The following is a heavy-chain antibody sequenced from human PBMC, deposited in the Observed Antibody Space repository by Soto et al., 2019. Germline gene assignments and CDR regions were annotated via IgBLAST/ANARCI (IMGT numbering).Heavy chain of an antibody. CDR3: ARDTSGTAFGFDI. D-gene: IGHD3-3*01. J-gene: IGHJ3*02. V-gene: IGHV4-31*03. Sequence: QVQLQESGPGLVKPSQTLSLTCTVSGGSISSGGYYWSWIRQHPGKGLEWIGYIYYSGSTYYNPSLKSRVTIPVDTSKHQFSLKLSSVTAADTAVYYCARDTSGTAFGFDIWGQGTMVTVSS. CDR2: IYYSGST. CDR1: GGSISSGGYY.